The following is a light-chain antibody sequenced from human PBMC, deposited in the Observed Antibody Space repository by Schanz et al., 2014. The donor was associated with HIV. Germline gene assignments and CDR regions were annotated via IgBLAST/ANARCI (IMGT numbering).Light chain of an antibody. Sequence: IQLTQSPSSLSAFVGDRVTINCRASQGISSYLAWYQQKPGKAPKVLIYAASTLQSGVPSRFSGSGSGTEFTLTISSLQPDDFATYYCQQYNTYPWTFGQGTKVEVK. CDR2: AAS. V-gene: IGKV1-9*01. CDR3: QQYNTYPWT. J-gene: IGKJ1*01. CDR1: QGISSY.